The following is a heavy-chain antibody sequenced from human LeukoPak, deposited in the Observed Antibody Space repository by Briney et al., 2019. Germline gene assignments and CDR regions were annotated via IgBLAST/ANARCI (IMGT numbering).Heavy chain of an antibody. CDR2: INPNSGGT. J-gene: IGHJ5*02. CDR1: GYTFTGYY. V-gene: IGHV1-2*02. Sequence: ASVKVSFKASGYTFTGYYMHWVRQAPGQGLEWMGWINPNSGGTNYAQKFQGRVTMTRDTSISTAYMELSRLRSDDTAVYYCARGEWELLSWFDPWGQGTLVTVSS. D-gene: IGHD1-26*01. CDR3: ARGEWELLSWFDP.